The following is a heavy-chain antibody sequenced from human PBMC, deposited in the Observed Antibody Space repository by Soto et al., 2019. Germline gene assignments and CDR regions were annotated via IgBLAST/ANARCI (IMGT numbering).Heavy chain of an antibody. CDR2: IYYSGST. V-gene: IGHV4-59*08. Sequence: SETLSLTCTVSGGSISSYYWSWIRQPPGKGLEWIGYIYYSGSTNYNPSLKSRVTISVDTSKNQFSLKLSSVTAADTAVYYCARHVRYCSSTSCYAGDAFDIWGQGTMVT. D-gene: IGHD2-2*01. CDR3: ARHVRYCSSTSCYAGDAFDI. J-gene: IGHJ3*02. CDR1: GGSISSYY.